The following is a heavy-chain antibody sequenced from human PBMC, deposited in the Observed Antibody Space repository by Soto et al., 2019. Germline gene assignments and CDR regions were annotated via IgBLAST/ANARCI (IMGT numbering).Heavy chain of an antibody. V-gene: IGHV3-23*01. CDR3: AKDVYDYGEYWYFDL. Sequence: GGSLRLSCAASGFTFSSYAMSWVRQAPGKGLEWVSVISGSGGSTYYADSVKGRFTISRDNSKNTLYLQMNSLRAEDTAVYYCAKDVYDYGEYWYFDLWGRGTLVTVSS. CDR2: ISGSGGST. J-gene: IGHJ2*01. CDR1: GFTFSSYA. D-gene: IGHD4-17*01.